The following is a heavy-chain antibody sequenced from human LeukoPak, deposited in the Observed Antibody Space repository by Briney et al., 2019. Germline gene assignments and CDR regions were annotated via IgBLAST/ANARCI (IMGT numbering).Heavy chain of an antibody. CDR3: ASTERCSTTCPLDY. CDR2: INHSGST. D-gene: IGHD2-2*01. V-gene: IGHV4-34*01. J-gene: IGHJ4*02. Sequence: PSETLSLTCTVYGESFSGYYWSWIRQPPGKGLGWIGEINHSGSTNYNPSLKSRVIISLDTSKNLFSLKLTSMTAADTAVYYCASTERCSTTCPLDYWGQGTLVTVSS. CDR1: GESFSGYY.